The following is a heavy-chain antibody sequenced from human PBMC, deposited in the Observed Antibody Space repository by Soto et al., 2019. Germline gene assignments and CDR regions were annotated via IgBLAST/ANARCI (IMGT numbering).Heavy chain of an antibody. CDR1: NASITSSGYY. D-gene: IGHD1-26*01. Sequence: QVQLQESGPRLVEASQTLSLTCTVSNASITSSGYYWSWVRQPPGKRPEWIGYIYHSGSTFYSPSLQSRLTMSVDTSKNQFSLTLRSVTAADTAVYHCARMSGTYYVPDYWGQGTLVTVSS. CDR3: ARMSGTYYVPDY. J-gene: IGHJ4*02. V-gene: IGHV4-31*03. CDR2: IYHSGST.